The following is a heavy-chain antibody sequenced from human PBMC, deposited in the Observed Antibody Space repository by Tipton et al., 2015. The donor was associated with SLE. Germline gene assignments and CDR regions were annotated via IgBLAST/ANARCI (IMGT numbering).Heavy chain of an antibody. CDR2: INPNTGGT. CDR3: ARGYASWYSDY. CDR1: GYTFTGYF. Sequence: QSGAEVKKPGASLRVSCKASGYTFTGYFIDWVRQAPGQGPEWMGRINPNTGGTKYVQKFQGWVTMTTDTSVSTAYMEVNRLTYDDTAVYYCARGYASWYSDYWGQGTLVTVSS. J-gene: IGHJ4*02. D-gene: IGHD6-13*01. V-gene: IGHV1-2*04.